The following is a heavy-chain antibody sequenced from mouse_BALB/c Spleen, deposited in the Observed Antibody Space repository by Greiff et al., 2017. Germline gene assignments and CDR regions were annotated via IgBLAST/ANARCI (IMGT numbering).Heavy chain of an antibody. Sequence: EVQVVESGGGLVKPGGSLKLSCAASGFTFSSYAMSWVRQTPEKRLEWVASISSGGSTYYPDSVKGRFTISRDNARNILYLQMSSLRSEDTAMYYCAREGAYYGNYVGYAMDYWGQGTSVTVSS. CDR3: AREGAYYGNYVGYAMDY. V-gene: IGHV5-6-5*01. CDR1: GFTFSSYA. CDR2: ISSGGST. J-gene: IGHJ4*01. D-gene: IGHD2-10*01.